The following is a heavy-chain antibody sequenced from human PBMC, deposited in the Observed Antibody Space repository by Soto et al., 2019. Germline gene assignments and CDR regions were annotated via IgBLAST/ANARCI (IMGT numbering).Heavy chain of an antibody. Sequence: QVQLVQSGSEVKKPGSSVRVSCKTSGDTFSIYTISWVRQAPGQGLEWMGRVLPFLDITSYSQRFQGRVTITADRATNTASMELTSLRSEDKAVYYCARDRDNSNWPNFDSWGQGTLVTVSS. CDR2: VLPFLDIT. J-gene: IGHJ4*02. D-gene: IGHD6-13*01. CDR3: ARDRDNSNWPNFDS. CDR1: GDTFSIYT. V-gene: IGHV1-69*02.